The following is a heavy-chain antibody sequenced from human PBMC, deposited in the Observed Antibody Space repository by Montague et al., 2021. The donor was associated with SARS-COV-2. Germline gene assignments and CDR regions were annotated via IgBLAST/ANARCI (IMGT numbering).Heavy chain of an antibody. D-gene: IGHD6-19*01. J-gene: IGHJ6*02. CDR1: GYSFTSYW. CDR2: IYPGDSDT. V-gene: IGHV5-51*01. Sequence: QSGAEVKKPGESLKISCKGSGYSFTSYWIGWVRQMPGKGLEWMGIIYPGDSDTRYSPSFQGQVTISADKSISTAYLQWSSLKASDTAMYYCARRRYSGGWPYYYYGMDVWGQGTTVTVSS. CDR3: ARRRYSGGWPYYYYGMDV.